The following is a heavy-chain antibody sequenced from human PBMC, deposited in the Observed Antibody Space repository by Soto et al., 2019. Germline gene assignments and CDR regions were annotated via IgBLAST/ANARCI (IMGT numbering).Heavy chain of an antibody. V-gene: IGHV4-34*01. CDR1: GGSFSGYY. Sequence: QVQLQQWGAGLLKPSETLSLTCAVYGGSFSGYYWSWIRQPPGKGLEWIGEINHSGSTNYNPSLKSRVTISVDPSKNQFSLKLSSVTDADTAVYYCARGVPEIGNWFDPWGQGTLVTVSS. CDR3: ARGVPEIGNWFDP. J-gene: IGHJ5*02. CDR2: INHSGST. D-gene: IGHD3-22*01.